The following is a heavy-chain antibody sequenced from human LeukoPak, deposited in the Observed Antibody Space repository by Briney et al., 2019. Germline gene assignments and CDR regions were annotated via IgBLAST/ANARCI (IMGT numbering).Heavy chain of an antibody. CDR2: INPSGDST. J-gene: IGHJ4*02. V-gene: IGHV1-46*02. CDR3: ARGRGSSNDWGYFDF. D-gene: IGHD7-27*01. CDR1: GYTFNRYY. Sequence: GASVKVSCKASGYTFNRYYIHWVRQAPGQGLEWMGIINPSGDSTCYAPKLQGRVTMTRDTSTSTVYMELNSLTSEDTAVYYCARGRGSSNDWGYFDFWGQGTLVTVSS.